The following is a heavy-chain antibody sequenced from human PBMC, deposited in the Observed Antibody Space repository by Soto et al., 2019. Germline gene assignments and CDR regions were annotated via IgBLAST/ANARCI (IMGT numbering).Heavy chain of an antibody. V-gene: IGHV2-5*02. CDR1: GFSLTTSGVG. CDR2: IYWDDDK. Sequence: QITLKESGPTRVKPTQTLALTCTFSGFSLTTSGVGVGWIRKTPGKALEWLAVIYWDDDKRYNPSLKNRLTITKXXSXNXEVLIMADVDPVDTATYFCAHRGYMYGNWDHGYFDYWGQGTLVTVSS. D-gene: IGHD5-18*01. CDR3: AHRGYMYGNWDHGYFDY. J-gene: IGHJ4*02.